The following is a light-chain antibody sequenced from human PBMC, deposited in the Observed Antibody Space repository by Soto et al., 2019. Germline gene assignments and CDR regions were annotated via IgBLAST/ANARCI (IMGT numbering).Light chain of an antibody. J-gene: IGLJ1*01. CDR2: GNS. V-gene: IGLV1-40*01. CDR3: QSYDSSLSANYV. Sequence: QSVLTQPPSVSGARGQRVTISCTGSSSNIGAGYDVHWYQQLPGTAPKLLIYGNSNRPSGVPDRFSGSKSGTSASLAITGLQADDEADYYCQSYDSSLSANYVFGTGTKLAVL. CDR1: SSNIGAGYD.